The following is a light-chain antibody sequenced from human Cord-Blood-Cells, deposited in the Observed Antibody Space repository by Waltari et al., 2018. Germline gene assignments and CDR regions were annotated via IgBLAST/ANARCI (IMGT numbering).Light chain of an antibody. V-gene: IGLV1-40*01. CDR3: QSYDSSLSGSV. CDR2: GNS. Sequence: QSVLTQPPPVSGAPGQRVTISCTGSSSNIGAGYDLHWYQQLPGTAPKLLTYGNSNRPSGVPDRFSGSKSGTSASLAITGLQAEDEADYYCQSYDSSLSGSVFGGGTKLTVL. J-gene: IGLJ2*01. CDR1: SSNIGAGYD.